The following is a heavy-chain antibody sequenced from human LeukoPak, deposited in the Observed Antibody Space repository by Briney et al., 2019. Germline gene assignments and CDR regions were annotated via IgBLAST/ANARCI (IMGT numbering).Heavy chain of an antibody. J-gene: IGHJ4*02. CDR1: GFTFSSYA. CDR2: ISGSGGST. D-gene: IGHD6-19*01. Sequence: AGGSLRLSCAASGFTFSSYAMSWVRQAPGKGLEWVSAISGSGGSTYYADSVKGRFTISRDNSKNTLYLQMNSLRAKDTAVYYCAKDITVAGSLFDYWGQGTLVTVSS. CDR3: AKDITVAGSLFDY. V-gene: IGHV3-23*01.